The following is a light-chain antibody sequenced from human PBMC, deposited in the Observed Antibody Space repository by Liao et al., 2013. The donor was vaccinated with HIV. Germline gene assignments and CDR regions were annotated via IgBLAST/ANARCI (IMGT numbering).Light chain of an antibody. CDR2: YDS. J-gene: IGLJ1*01. CDR1: KLGDKY. CDR3: QVWDSSTGV. Sequence: SYELTQPPSVSVSPGQTASITCSGDKLGDKYACWYQQKPGQSPVLVIYYDSDRPSGIPERFSGSNSGNTATLTISRVEAGDEADYYCQVWDSSTGVFGTGTKVTVL. V-gene: IGLV3-1*01.